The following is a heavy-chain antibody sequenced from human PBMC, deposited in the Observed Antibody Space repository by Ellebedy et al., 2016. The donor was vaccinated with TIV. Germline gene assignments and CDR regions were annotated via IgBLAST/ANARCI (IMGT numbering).Heavy chain of an antibody. Sequence: PGGSLRLSCAASGFTFSAYGMHWVRQAPGKGLEGVTYIRYDGSNKSYADSVKGRFTISRDNSKNTLFLEMNSLRAEDTAIYYCAGLWFGDSPRDNSDYWGRGTLVTVSS. CDR1: GFTFSAYG. CDR2: IRYDGSNK. V-gene: IGHV3-30*02. CDR3: AGLWFGDSPRDNSDY. J-gene: IGHJ4*02. D-gene: IGHD3-10*01.